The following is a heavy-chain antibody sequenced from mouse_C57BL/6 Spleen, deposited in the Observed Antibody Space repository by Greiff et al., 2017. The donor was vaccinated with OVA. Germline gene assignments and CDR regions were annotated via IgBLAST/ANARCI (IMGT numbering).Heavy chain of an antibody. CDR3: ARSGGGSSYGAMDY. J-gene: IGHJ4*01. V-gene: IGHV5-6*01. CDR2: ISSGGRYT. D-gene: IGHD1-1*01. CDR1: GFTFSSYG. Sequence: EVQRVESGGDLVKPGGSLKLSCAASGFTFSSYGMSWVRQTPDKRLEWVATISSGGRYTYYPDSVKGRFTIYRDNAKNTLYLQMSSLKSEDTAMYYCARSGGGSSYGAMDYWGQGTSVTVSS.